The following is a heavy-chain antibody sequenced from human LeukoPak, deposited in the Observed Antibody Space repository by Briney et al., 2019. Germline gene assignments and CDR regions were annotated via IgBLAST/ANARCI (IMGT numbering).Heavy chain of an antibody. Sequence: SETLSLTCTVSGGSISSGDYYWSWIRQPPGTGLEWIGYIYYSGSTYYNPSLKSRVTISVDTSKNQFSLKLSSVTAADTAVYYCARSSSSAAYYFDYWGQGTLVTVSS. CDR1: GGSISSGDYY. V-gene: IGHV4-30-4*01. CDR2: IYYSGST. D-gene: IGHD6-19*01. CDR3: ARSSSSAAYYFDY. J-gene: IGHJ4*02.